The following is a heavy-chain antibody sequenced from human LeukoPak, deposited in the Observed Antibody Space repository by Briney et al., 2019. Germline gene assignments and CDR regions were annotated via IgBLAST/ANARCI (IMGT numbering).Heavy chain of an antibody. CDR3: ARRRHTVSMDV. CDR1: GFTFGDYT. V-gene: IGHV3-49*04. CDR2: IRSKAYGGTT. J-gene: IGHJ6*03. D-gene: IGHD5/OR15-5a*01. Sequence: GGSLRLSCTASGFTFGDYTMSWVRQAPGKGLEWVGFIRSKAYGGTTEYAASVKGRFTISRDESKSIAYLQMNSLKTEDTAVYYCARRRHTVSMDVWGRGTTVTVSS.